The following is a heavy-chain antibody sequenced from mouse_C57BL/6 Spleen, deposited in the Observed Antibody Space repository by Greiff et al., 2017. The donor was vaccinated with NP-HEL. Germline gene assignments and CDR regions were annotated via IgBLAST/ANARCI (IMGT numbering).Heavy chain of an antibody. CDR3: AKFYEYDHYFDY. CDR1: GFTFSDYG. CDR2: ISSGSSTI. V-gene: IGHV5-17*01. D-gene: IGHD2-4*01. J-gene: IGHJ2*01. Sequence: EVQRVESGGGLVKPGGSLKLSCAASGFTFSDYGMHWVRQAPEKGLEWVAYISSGSSTIYYADTVKGRFTISRDNAKNTLFLQMTSLRSEDTAMYYCAKFYEYDHYFDYWGQGTTLTVSS.